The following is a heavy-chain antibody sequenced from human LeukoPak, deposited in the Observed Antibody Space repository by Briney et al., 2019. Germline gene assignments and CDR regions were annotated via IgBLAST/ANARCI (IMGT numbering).Heavy chain of an antibody. CDR1: GFSFGSHW. J-gene: IGHJ4*02. CDR3: VKSRRVGANQRGLFDY. V-gene: IGHV3-7*03. D-gene: IGHD1-26*01. CDR2: INQNGGSI. Sequence: GGSLRLSCAASGFSFGSHWMNWVRQAPGKGLEWVAIINQNGGSIGYGDPVKGRFTISRDNAQSSLYLQMNSLRADDTAVYYCVKSRRVGANQRGLFDYWGQGTLVTVSP.